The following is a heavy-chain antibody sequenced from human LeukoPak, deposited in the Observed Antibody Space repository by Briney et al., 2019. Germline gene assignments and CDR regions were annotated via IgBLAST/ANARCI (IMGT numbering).Heavy chain of an antibody. CDR1: GGSISSYY. Sequence: PSETLSLTCSVSGGSISSYYWSWIRQPPGKGLKWIGYIYYSGSTNYSPSLKSRVTISVDTSKNQFSLKLSSVTAADTAVYYCARGESPGYSSSWGYWGQGTLVTVSS. D-gene: IGHD6-13*01. CDR2: IYYSGST. V-gene: IGHV4-59*01. J-gene: IGHJ4*02. CDR3: ARGESPGYSSSWGY.